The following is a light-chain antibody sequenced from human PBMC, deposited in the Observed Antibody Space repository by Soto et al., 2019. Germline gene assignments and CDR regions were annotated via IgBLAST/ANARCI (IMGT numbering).Light chain of an antibody. CDR1: SSDVGGYNY. CDR3: SSYTTSGTPV. Sequence: QSALTQPASVSGSPGQSITISCTGTSSDVGGYNYLSWYQQHPGKAPKVMIYEVSNRPSGVSNRFSGSKSGNTASLTISGLHAEDEADYFCSSYTTSGTPVFGGGTKVTVL. V-gene: IGLV2-14*01. J-gene: IGLJ3*02. CDR2: EVS.